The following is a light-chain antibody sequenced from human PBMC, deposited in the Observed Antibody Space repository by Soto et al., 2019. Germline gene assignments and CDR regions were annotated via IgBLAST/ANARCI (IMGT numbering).Light chain of an antibody. Sequence: EIVMTQSPATLSVSPGERATLSCRASQSVSSNLAWYQQNPGQAPRLLIYGASTRATGIPDRFSGSESGTEFTLTISSLQAEDFAGYYCQQYNNWAPLTFGGGTKVEIK. V-gene: IGKV3-15*01. CDR3: QQYNNWAPLT. J-gene: IGKJ4*01. CDR2: GAS. CDR1: QSVSSN.